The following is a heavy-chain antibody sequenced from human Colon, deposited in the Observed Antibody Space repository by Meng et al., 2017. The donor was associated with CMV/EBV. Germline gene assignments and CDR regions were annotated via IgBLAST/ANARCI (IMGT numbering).Heavy chain of an antibody. Sequence: GGSLRLSCAASGFTFGSYAMHWVRQAPGKGLEWVAVISYDGSNKYYADSVKGRFTISRDNSKNTLYLQMNSLRAEDTAVYYCARGAYSSGWYPYFDYWGQGTLVTVSS. J-gene: IGHJ4*02. CDR3: ARGAYSSGWYPYFDY. D-gene: IGHD6-19*01. V-gene: IGHV3-30-3*01. CDR1: GFTFGSYA. CDR2: ISYDGSNK.